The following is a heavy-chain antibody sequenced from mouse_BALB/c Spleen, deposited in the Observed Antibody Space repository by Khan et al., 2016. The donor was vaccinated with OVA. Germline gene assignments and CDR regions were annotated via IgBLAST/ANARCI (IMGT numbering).Heavy chain of an antibody. V-gene: IGHV1-5*01. CDR3: TRNGFGNYESWDY. J-gene: IGHJ2*01. Sequence: IQLVQSGTVLVRPGASVKMSCKGSGYTFTNYWMHWVKQRPGQGLEWIGVIYPGNSDTNYNQKFKGKAKLTAVTSTSTAYMELNSLTNEDSAVTYCTRNGFGNYESWDYWGQGTTLTVSS. CDR2: IYPGNSDT. D-gene: IGHD2-1*01. CDR1: GYTFTNYW.